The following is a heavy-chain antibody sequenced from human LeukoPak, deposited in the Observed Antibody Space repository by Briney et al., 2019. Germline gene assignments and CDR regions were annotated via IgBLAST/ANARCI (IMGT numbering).Heavy chain of an antibody. V-gene: IGHV3-7*01. CDR1: GFTFSSYW. J-gene: IGHJ4*02. CDR3: AREGGSYTTSPFDY. Sequence: GGSLRLSCAASGFTFSSYWMSWVRQAPGKGLEWVANIKQDGSEKYYVDSVKGRFTISRDNAKNSLYLQMNSLRAEDTAVYYRAREGGSYTTSPFDYWGQGTLVTVSS. D-gene: IGHD1-26*01. CDR2: IKQDGSEK.